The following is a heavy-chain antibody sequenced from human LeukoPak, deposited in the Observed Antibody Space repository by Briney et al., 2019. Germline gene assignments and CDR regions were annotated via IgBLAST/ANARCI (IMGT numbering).Heavy chain of an antibody. J-gene: IGHJ6*04. D-gene: IGHD3-10*01. CDR1: GFTFSSYA. V-gene: IGHV3-64D*06. CDR3: VKGRMVRGVTYYYYGMDV. Sequence: GGSLRLSCSASGFTFSSYAMHWVRQAPGKGLEYASAISSNGGSTYYAGSVKGRFTISRDNSKNTLYLQMSSLRAEDTAVYYCVKGRMVRGVTYYYYGMDVWGKGTTVTVSS. CDR2: ISSNGGST.